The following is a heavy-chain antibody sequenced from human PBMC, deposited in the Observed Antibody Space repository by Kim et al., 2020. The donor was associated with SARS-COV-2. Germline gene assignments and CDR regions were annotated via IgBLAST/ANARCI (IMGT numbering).Heavy chain of an antibody. CDR1: GYTLTELS. J-gene: IGHJ4*02. CDR3: ATYRYYGSGSRFDY. CDR2: FDPEDGET. Sequence: ASVKVSCKVSGYTLTELSMHWVRQAPGKGLEWMGGFDPEDGETIYAQKFQGRVTMTEDTSTDTAYMELSSLRSEDTAVYYCATYRYYGSGSRFDYWGQGTLVTVSS. V-gene: IGHV1-24*01. D-gene: IGHD3-10*01.